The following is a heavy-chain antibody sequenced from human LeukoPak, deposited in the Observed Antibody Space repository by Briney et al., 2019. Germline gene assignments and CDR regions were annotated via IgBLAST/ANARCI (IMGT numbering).Heavy chain of an antibody. Sequence: PGGSLRLSCAASGFTVSSNYMSWVRQAPGKGLEWVSVMYNGGSTYYADSVKGRFTISRHNSKNTLYLQMNSLRAEDTAVYYCAIWFGDTFDYWGQGTLVSVSS. J-gene: IGHJ4*02. CDR3: AIWFGDTFDY. CDR2: MYNGGST. D-gene: IGHD3-10*01. CDR1: GFTVSSNY. V-gene: IGHV3-53*04.